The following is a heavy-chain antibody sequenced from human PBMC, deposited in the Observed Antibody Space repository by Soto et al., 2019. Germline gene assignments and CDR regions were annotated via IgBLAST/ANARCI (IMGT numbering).Heavy chain of an antibody. CDR2: ISAYNGNT. J-gene: IGHJ4*02. CDR3: ARDKEHCSGGSCYSPEYFDY. Sequence: QVQLVQSGAEVKKPGASVKVSCKASGYTFTSYGISWVRQAPGQGLEWMGWISAYNGNTNYAQKRQGRVTMTTDTSTSTAYMELRSLRSDDTAVYYCARDKEHCSGGSCYSPEYFDYWGQGTLVTVSS. V-gene: IGHV1-18*01. D-gene: IGHD2-15*01. CDR1: GYTFTSYG.